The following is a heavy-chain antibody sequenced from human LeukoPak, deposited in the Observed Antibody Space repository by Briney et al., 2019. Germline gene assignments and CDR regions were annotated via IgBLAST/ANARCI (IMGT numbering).Heavy chain of an antibody. CDR1: GFTFSTYW. D-gene: IGHD6-19*01. Sequence: PRGSLRLSCAASGFTFSTYWMHWVRQAPGKGLVWVSRINSDGSSTSYADSVKGRFTISRDNAKNTLYLQMNSLRAEDTAVYYCARESSDWYEGRWYYYFDYWGQGTLVTVSS. CDR2: INSDGSST. CDR3: ARESSDWYEGRWYYYFDY. J-gene: IGHJ4*02. V-gene: IGHV3-74*01.